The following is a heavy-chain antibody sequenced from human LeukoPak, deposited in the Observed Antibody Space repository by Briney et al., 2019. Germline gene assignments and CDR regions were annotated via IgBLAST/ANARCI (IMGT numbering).Heavy chain of an antibody. CDR1: GFTFDDYA. Sequence: GGSLRLSCAGSGFTFDDYAMHWVRQAPGKGLEWVSGISWNSGSIGYADSVKGRFTISRDNAKNSLYQQMNSLRAEDTALYYCAKVFPPYCSGGSCHFDYWGQGTLVTVSS. CDR3: AKVFPPYCSGGSCHFDY. CDR2: ISWNSGSI. V-gene: IGHV3-9*01. D-gene: IGHD2-15*01. J-gene: IGHJ4*02.